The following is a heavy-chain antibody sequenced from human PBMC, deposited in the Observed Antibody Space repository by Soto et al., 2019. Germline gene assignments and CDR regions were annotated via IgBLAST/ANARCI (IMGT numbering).Heavy chain of an antibody. Sequence: VASVKVSCKASGYSLTTYGINWVRQAPGQGLEWMGWISAYNRNSNYAQNLQGRVTMTTDTSTNTAYMELKSLRSDDTAVYYCARTVAGKSDYWGQGTLVTVSS. J-gene: IGHJ4*02. V-gene: IGHV1-18*04. CDR1: GYSLTTYG. D-gene: IGHD6-19*01. CDR3: ARTVAGKSDY. CDR2: ISAYNRNS.